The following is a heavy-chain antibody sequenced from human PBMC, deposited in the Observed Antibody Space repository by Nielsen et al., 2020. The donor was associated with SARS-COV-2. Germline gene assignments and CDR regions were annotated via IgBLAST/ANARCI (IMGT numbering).Heavy chain of an antibody. CDR3: AVNWGYCSSTSCYGAPLGY. J-gene: IGHJ4*02. CDR1: GGSFSGYY. CDR2: INHSGST. D-gene: IGHD2-2*01. V-gene: IGHV4-34*01. Sequence: SETLSLTCAVYGGSFSGYYWSWIRQPPGKGLEWIGEINHSGSTNYNPSLKSRVTISVDTSKNQFSLKLSSVTAADTAVYYCAVNWGYCSSTSCYGAPLGYWGQGTLVTVSS.